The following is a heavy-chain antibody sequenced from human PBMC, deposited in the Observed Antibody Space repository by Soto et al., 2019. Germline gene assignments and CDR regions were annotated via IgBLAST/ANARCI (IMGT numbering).Heavy chain of an antibody. V-gene: IGHV4-31*03. Sequence: QVQLQESGPGLVKPSQTLSLTCTVSGGSIRSGGYSWSWIRQHPGKGLEWIGYIYYSGSTYYNPYLKNRVTISVDTSKNQFSRKLSSVTAADTAVYYCARGVTMVRGVIHTPYFDYWGQGTLVTVSS. D-gene: IGHD3-10*01. J-gene: IGHJ4*02. CDR3: ARGVTMVRGVIHTPYFDY. CDR2: IYYSGST. CDR1: GGSIRSGGYS.